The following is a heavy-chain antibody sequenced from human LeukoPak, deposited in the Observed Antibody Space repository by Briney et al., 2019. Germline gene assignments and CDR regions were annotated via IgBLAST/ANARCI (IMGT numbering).Heavy chain of an antibody. Sequence: RGSLRLSCAASGFTFSSYWMHWVRQAPGKGLIWVSRINSDGGPLNYADSVRGRFTISRDNAKNTLYLQMNSLRADDTAVYYCARAGDYRFDYWGLGTLVTVSS. CDR2: INSDGGPL. CDR3: ARAGDYRFDY. D-gene: IGHD4-17*01. V-gene: IGHV3-74*01. J-gene: IGHJ4*02. CDR1: GFTFSSYW.